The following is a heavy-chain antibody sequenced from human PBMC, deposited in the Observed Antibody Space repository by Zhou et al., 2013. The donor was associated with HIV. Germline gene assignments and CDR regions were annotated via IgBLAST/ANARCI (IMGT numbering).Heavy chain of an antibody. CDR2: IRYDGSNK. D-gene: IGHD6-19*01. CDR3: AKDQSGWLSYYFDL. V-gene: IGHV3-30*02. Sequence: QVQLVESGGGVVQPGGSLRLSCAASGFTFSSYGMHWVRQAPGKGLEWVAFIRYDGSNKYYADSVKGRFTISRDNSKNTLYLQMNGLRAEDTAVYYCAKDQSGWLSYYFDLLGPGNPGHRLL. CDR1: GFTFSSYG. J-gene: IGHJ4*02.